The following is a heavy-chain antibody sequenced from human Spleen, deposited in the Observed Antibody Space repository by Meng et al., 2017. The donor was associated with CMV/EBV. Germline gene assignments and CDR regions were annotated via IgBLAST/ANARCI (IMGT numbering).Heavy chain of an antibody. Sequence: VALQQGVAGLLTPSETLSLNCAVYGESFSGYYWNWIRQPPGKGLEWIGEINHSGSTNYNPSLKSRVTISVDTSKNQFSLKVRSVIAADTAVYYCARQRESRTGFDSWGQGTLVTVSS. D-gene: IGHD1-14*01. V-gene: IGHV4-34*01. J-gene: IGHJ4*02. CDR1: GESFSGYY. CDR3: ARQRESRTGFDS. CDR2: INHSGST.